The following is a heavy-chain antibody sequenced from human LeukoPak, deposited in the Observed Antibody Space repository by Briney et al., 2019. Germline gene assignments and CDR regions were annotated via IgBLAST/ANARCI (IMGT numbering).Heavy chain of an antibody. CDR2: IYSGGST. CDR3: ARDRRPWVGAMGD. J-gene: IGHJ4*02. V-gene: IGHV3-66*01. CDR1: GFTVSSNY. D-gene: IGHD1-26*01. Sequence: GGSLRLSCAASGFTVSSNYMSWVRQAPGKGLEWVSVIYSGGSTYYADSVKGRFTISRDNSKNTLYLQMNSLRAEDTAVYYCARDRRPWVGAMGDWGQGTLVTVSS.